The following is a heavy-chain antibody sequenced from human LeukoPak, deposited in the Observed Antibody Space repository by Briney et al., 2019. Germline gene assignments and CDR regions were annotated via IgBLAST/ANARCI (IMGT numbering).Heavy chain of an antibody. J-gene: IGHJ4*02. Sequence: ASVKVSCKVSGYIFTSYGVTWVRQAPGQGLEWMGWISVYNGNTNYAQKLQGRVTMTTDISTSTAYMGLRSLRSGDTAVYYCARGMVTAYYYDSSGYYPNDYWGQGTLVTVSS. CDR1: GYIFTSYG. CDR2: ISVYNGNT. V-gene: IGHV1-18*01. D-gene: IGHD3-22*01. CDR3: ARGMVTAYYYDSSGYYPNDY.